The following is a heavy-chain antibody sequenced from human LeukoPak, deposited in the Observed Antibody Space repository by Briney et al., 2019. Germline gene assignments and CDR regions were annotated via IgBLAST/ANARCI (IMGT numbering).Heavy chain of an antibody. CDR2: ISGSGDTT. D-gene: IGHD3-10*01. V-gene: IGHV3-23*01. Sequence: PGGSLRLSCAASGFTFSSYAMSWVRQAPGKGLEWVSVISGSGDTTYYADSVRGRFTISRDNSKNTLYLQMNSLRAEDTAVYYCARRITMVRGRGWFDPWGQGTLVTVSS. CDR3: ARRITMVRGRGWFDP. J-gene: IGHJ5*02. CDR1: GFTFSSYA.